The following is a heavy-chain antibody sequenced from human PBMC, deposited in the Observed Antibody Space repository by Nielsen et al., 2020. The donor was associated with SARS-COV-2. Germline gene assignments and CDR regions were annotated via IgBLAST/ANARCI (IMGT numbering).Heavy chain of an antibody. CDR1: GFTFSDYA. CDR3: TRNYYYGMDV. Sequence: GGSLRLSCTASGFTFSDYAMSWVRQAPGKGLEWVGFIRSKACGGTTEYAASVKGRFTISRDDSNSIAYLQMNSLKTEDTAVYFCTRNYYYGMDVWGQGTTVTVSS. V-gene: IGHV3-49*04. CDR2: IRSKACGGTT. J-gene: IGHJ6*02.